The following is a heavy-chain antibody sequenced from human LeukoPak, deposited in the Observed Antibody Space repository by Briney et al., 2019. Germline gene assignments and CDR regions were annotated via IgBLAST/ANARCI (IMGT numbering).Heavy chain of an antibody. V-gene: IGHV3-33*06. CDR2: IWYDGSNK. D-gene: IGHD3-22*01. Sequence: AGGSLRLSCAASGFTFSSYGMHWVRQAPGKGLEWVAVIWYDGSNKYYADSVKGRFTISRDNSKNTLYLQMNSLRAEDTAVYYCAKAYYYDSSGYEGDAFDIWRQGTMVTVSS. J-gene: IGHJ3*02. CDR1: GFTFSSYG. CDR3: AKAYYYDSSGYEGDAFDI.